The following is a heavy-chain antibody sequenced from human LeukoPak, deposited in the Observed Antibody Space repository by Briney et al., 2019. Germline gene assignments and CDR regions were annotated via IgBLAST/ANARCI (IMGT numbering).Heavy chain of an antibody. CDR3: ARVRGTTGGNSDH. CDR1: GFSFSTSW. V-gene: IGHV3-74*01. D-gene: IGHD1-7*01. Sequence: GGSLRLSCAASGFSFSTSWMDWVRHGPGKGLVWVSRIKFDGSETRYVDSVKGRFTVSRDNAKNTLFLQMNSLRAEDTGVYYCARVRGTTGGNSDHWGQGTLVTASS. J-gene: IGHJ4*02. CDR2: IKFDGSET.